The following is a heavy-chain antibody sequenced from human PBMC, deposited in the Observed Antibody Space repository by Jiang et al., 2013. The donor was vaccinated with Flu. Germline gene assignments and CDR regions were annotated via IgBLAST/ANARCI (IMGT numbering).Heavy chain of an antibody. Sequence: GKALEWLALIYWDDDKRYSPSLKSRLSITKDTSKNQVVLTVNNMDPADTATYYCVHRPGIAAAAFYFDYWGQGTLVTVSS. D-gene: IGHD6-13*01. V-gene: IGHV2-5*02. J-gene: IGHJ4*02. CDR2: IYWDDDK. CDR3: VHRPGIAAAAFYFDY.